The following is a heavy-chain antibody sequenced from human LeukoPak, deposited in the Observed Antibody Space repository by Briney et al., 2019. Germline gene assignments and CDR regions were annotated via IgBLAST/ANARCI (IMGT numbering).Heavy chain of an antibody. D-gene: IGHD2-8*01. Sequence: SETLSLTCTVSGGSISSGSYYWSWIRQPPGKGLEWIGYIYYSGSTNYNPSLKSRVTISVDTSKNQFSLKLSSVTAADTAVYYCARRRFVRGPDVVNPFDYWGQGTLVTVSS. J-gene: IGHJ4*02. CDR3: ARRRFVRGPDVVNPFDY. CDR2: IYYSGST. CDR1: GGSISSGSYY. V-gene: IGHV4-61*01.